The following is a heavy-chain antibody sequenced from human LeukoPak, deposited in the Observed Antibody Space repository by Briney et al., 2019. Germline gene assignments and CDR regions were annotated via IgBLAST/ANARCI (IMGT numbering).Heavy chain of an antibody. J-gene: IGHJ6*03. D-gene: IGHD5-12*01. CDR2: IYHSGST. CDR3: ARFTYSGSYCYMDV. Sequence: TSETLSLTCTVSGYSISSGFYWGWIRQPPGKGLEWIGSIYHSGSTHYNSSLKSRVTISVDTSKNQFSLKLSSVTAADTAVYYCARFTYSGSYCYMDVWGKGTTVTISS. CDR1: GYSISSGFY. V-gene: IGHV4-38-2*02.